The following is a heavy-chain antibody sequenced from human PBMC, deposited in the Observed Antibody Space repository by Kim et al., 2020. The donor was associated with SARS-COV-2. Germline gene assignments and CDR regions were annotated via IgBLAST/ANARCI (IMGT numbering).Heavy chain of an antibody. D-gene: IGHD2-15*01. V-gene: IGHV3-30*07. CDR3: ARGRTTRNYYYYGMDV. Sequence: SVKGRFTISRDNSKNTLYLQMNSLRAEDTAVYYCARGRTTRNYYYYGMDVWGQGTTVTVSS. J-gene: IGHJ6*02.